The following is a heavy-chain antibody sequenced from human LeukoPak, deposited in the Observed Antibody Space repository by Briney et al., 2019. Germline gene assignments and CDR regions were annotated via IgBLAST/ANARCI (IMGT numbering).Heavy chain of an antibody. CDR1: GYTFTSYA. J-gene: IGHJ4*02. CDR2: INPNSGGT. V-gene: IGHV1-2*02. CDR3: AIRAARPTTALDY. D-gene: IGHD6-6*01. Sequence: ASVKVSCKASGYTFTSYAMHWVRQAPGQGLEWMGWINPNSGGTFYAQKFQDRVTMTRDTSITTAYMELGRLKSDDAAIYYCAIRAARPTTALDYWGQGTLVTVSS.